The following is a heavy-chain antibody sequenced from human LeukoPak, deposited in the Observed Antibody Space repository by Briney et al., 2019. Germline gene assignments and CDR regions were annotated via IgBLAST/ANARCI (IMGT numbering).Heavy chain of an antibody. CDR2: INHSGST. D-gene: IGHD6-19*01. CDR1: GGSFSGYY. V-gene: IGHV4-34*01. CDR3: ARHSIAVAGTFRDY. J-gene: IGHJ4*02. Sequence: PSETLSLTCAVYGGSFSGYYWSWIRQPPGKGLEWIGEINHSGSTNYNPSLKSRVTISVDTSKNQFSLKLSSVTAADTAVYYCARHSIAVAGTFRDYWGQGTLVTVSS.